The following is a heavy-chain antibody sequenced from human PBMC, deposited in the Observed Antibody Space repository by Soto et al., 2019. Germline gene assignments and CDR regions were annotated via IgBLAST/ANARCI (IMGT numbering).Heavy chain of an antibody. CDR1: RFTFSRYW. D-gene: IGHD3-10*01. CDR3: ARPLGDIDY. CDR2: IKQDGSEK. V-gene: IGHV3-7*01. J-gene: IGHJ4*02. Sequence: GGSLRLSCAASRFTFSRYWMSWVRQAPGKGLEWVANIKQDGSEKYYVDSVKGRFTISRDNTKNSLYLQMNSLRAEDTAVYYCARPLGDIDYWGQGTLVTVSS.